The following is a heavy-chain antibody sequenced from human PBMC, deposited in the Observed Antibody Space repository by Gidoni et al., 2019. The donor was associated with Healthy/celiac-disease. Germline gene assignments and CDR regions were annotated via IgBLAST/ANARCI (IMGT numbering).Heavy chain of an antibody. Sequence: EVQLVGSGGGLVHPGGSLRLSCAASGFTFSSSWLHWVRQAPGKGLVWVSRINSDGSSTSYADSVKGRFTISRDNAKNTLYLQMNSLRAEDTAVYYCARDLHGSVVDYWGQGTLVTVSS. V-gene: IGHV3-74*01. J-gene: IGHJ4*02. D-gene: IGHD3-10*01. CDR1: GFTFSSSW. CDR2: INSDGSST. CDR3: ARDLHGSVVDY.